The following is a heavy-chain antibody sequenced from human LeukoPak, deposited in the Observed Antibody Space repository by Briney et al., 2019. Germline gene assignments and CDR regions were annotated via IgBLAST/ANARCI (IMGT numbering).Heavy chain of an antibody. Sequence: GGSLRLSCAASGFTFSSYAMHWVRQAPGKGLEWVAVISYDGSNKYYADSVKGRFTISRDNSKNTLYLQMNSLRAEDTAVYYCARDRTHIVVGATFYYYYGMDVWGQGTTVTVSS. CDR3: ARDRTHIVVGATFYYYYGMDV. J-gene: IGHJ6*02. CDR2: ISYDGSNK. D-gene: IGHD1-26*01. V-gene: IGHV3-30-3*01. CDR1: GFTFSSYA.